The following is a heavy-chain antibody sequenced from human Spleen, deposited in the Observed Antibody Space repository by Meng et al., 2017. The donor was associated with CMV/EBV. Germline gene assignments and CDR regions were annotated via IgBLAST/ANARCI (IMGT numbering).Heavy chain of an antibody. CDR1: GYTFSIYG. CDR3: ARVIPRNIAPRWFLDY. J-gene: IGHJ4*02. Sequence: ASVKVSCKASGYTFSIYGVTWVRQAPGQGLEWMGWSSARNGNTKYAQKFQGRVTLTTDTSASTSYLEVGSLRSDDTAVYYCARVIPRNIAPRWFLDYWGQGTPVTVSS. CDR2: SSARNGNT. V-gene: IGHV1-18*01. D-gene: IGHD4-23*01.